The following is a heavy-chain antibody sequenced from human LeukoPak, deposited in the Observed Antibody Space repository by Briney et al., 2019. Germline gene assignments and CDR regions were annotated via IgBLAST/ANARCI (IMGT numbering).Heavy chain of an antibody. CDR2: ISYDGSNK. Sequence: GGSLRLSCAASGFTFRSYGMHWVRQAPGKGLEGVAVISYDGSNKYYADSVKGRFTISRDNSKNTLYLQMNSLRAEDTAVYYCAKDTITMDPLYLFDYWGQGTLVTVSS. J-gene: IGHJ4*02. V-gene: IGHV3-30*18. CDR1: GFTFRSYG. D-gene: IGHD3-10*01. CDR3: AKDTITMDPLYLFDY.